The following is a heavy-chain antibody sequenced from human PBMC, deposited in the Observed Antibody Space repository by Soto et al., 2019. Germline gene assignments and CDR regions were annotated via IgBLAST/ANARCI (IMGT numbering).Heavy chain of an antibody. Sequence: QVQLVQSGAEVKKPGSSVKVSCKASGGTFSSYAISWVRQAPGQGLEWMGGIIPIFGTANYAQKFQGRVTITADESTSTAYMELGRLRSEDTAVYYCARDNDEWLRFSPLRFWGQGSLVTVS. V-gene: IGHV1-69*01. D-gene: IGHD5-12*01. CDR1: GGTFSSYA. CDR2: IIPIFGTA. CDR3: ARDNDEWLRFSPLRF. J-gene: IGHJ4*02.